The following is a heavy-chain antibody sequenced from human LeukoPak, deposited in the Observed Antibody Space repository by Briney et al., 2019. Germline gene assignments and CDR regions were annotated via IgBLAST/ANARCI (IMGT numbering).Heavy chain of an antibody. Sequence: HPGGSLRLSCAASGFTFSSYGMHWVHQAPGKGLEWVAFIRYDGSNKYYADSVKGRFTISRDNSKNTLYLQMNSLRAEDTAVYYCAKGSTVVVPAAPNYWGQGTLVTVSS. D-gene: IGHD2-2*01. V-gene: IGHV3-30*02. CDR1: GFTFSSYG. J-gene: IGHJ4*02. CDR3: AKGSTVVVPAAPNY. CDR2: IRYDGSNK.